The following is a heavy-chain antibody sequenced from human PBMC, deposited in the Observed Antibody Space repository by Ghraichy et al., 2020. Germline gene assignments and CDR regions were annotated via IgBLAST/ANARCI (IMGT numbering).Heavy chain of an antibody. V-gene: IGHV3-74*01. CDR3: TSLFEI. J-gene: IGHJ3*02. CDR1: GFTFSHYW. CDR2: IDGDGSGT. Sequence: GGSLRHSCAASGFTFSHYWIHWVRQAPGQGLVWVSRIDGDGSGTSYADSVKGRFTISRDNAKNTAYLQMNSLRVEDTAVYYCTSLFEIWGQGTMVSVSS.